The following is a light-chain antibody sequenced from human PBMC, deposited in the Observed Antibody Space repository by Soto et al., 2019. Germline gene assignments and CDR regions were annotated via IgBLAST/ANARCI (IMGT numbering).Light chain of an antibody. CDR1: SSDVGGYDF. CDR3: SSYAASNKHV. CDR2: EVT. Sequence: QSVLTQPPSASGSPGQSITISCTGTSSDVGGYDFVSWYQQHPGEAPKLMIYEVTKRPSGVPDRFSGSKSGNTASLTVSGLQPEDEADYYCSSYAASNKHVFGTGTKVTVL. J-gene: IGLJ1*01. V-gene: IGLV2-8*01.